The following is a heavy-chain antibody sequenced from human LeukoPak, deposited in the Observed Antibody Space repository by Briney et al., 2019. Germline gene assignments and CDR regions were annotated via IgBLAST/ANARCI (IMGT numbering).Heavy chain of an antibody. J-gene: IGHJ4*02. CDR1: GFTFSSYG. Sequence: GRSLRLSCAASGFTFSSYGMHWVRQAPGKGLEWVAVISYDGSNKYYADSVKGRFTISRDNSKNTLYLQMNSLRAEDTAVYYCATSLRKSYWGQGTLVTVSS. V-gene: IGHV3-30*03. CDR2: ISYDGSNK. CDR3: ATSLRKSY.